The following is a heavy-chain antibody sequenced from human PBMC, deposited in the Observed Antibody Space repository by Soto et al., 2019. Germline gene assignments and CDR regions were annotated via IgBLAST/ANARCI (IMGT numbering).Heavy chain of an antibody. V-gene: IGHV1-69*13. CDR1: GCTFRNYP. Sequence: GASVKGSCTAPGCTFRNYPFSLVRQSPGQGLEWMGGIIPIVGSPNYAQKFQGRVTITADASTSTVYMDLSSLRSDDTGVYYCERVLEFRDGHIYHFHFWGPGTLVTVSS. CDR3: ERVLEFRDGHIYHFHF. J-gene: IGHJ4*02. D-gene: IGHD3-3*02. CDR2: IIPIVGSP.